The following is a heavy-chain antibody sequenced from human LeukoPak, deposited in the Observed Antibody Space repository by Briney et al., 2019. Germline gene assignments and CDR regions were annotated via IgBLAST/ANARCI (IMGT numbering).Heavy chain of an antibody. CDR2: IYGGVNT. CDR3: AKSPKTGFLFDY. J-gene: IGHJ4*02. D-gene: IGHD1-1*01. CDR1: GFTVSSNY. V-gene: IGHV3-66*01. Sequence: GGSLRLSCAASGFTVSSNYMSWVRQAPGKGLEWVSVIYGGVNTVYADSVQGRFTISRDNSKNTLFLEMNSLRAEDTAVHYCAKSPKTGFLFDYWGKGTLVTVSS.